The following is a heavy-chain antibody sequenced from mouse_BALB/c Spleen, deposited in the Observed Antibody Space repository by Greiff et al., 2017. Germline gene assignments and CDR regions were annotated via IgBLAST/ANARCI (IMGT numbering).Heavy chain of an antibody. Sequence: VQLQQSGAELVRPGASVTLSCKASGYTFTDYEMHWVKQTPVHGLEWIGAIDPETGGTAYNQKFKGKATLTADKSSSTAYMELRSLTSEDSAVYYGTRPLLLGAWFAYWGQGTLVTVSA. CDR1: GYTFTDYE. CDR3: TRPLLLGAWFAY. V-gene: IGHV1-15*01. D-gene: IGHD2-1*01. J-gene: IGHJ3*01. CDR2: IDPETGGT.